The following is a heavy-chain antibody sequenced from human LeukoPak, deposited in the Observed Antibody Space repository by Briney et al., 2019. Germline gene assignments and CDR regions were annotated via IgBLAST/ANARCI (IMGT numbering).Heavy chain of an antibody. D-gene: IGHD3-22*01. CDR1: GGSISSYY. CDR2: IYYSGST. CDR3: ARDRDYDRIDAFVI. V-gene: IGHV4-59*01. Sequence: SETLSLTCTVSGGSISSYYWSWIRQPPGKGLEWIGYIYYSGSTNYNPSLKSRVTISVDTSKNQFSLKLSSVTAADTAVYYCARDRDYDRIDAFVIWGQGTMVTVSS. J-gene: IGHJ3*02.